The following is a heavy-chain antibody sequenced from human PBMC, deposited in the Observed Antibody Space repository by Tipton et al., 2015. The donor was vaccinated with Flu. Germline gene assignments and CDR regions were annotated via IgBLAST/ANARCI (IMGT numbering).Heavy chain of an antibody. CDR1: GGSISSSGYY. D-gene: IGHD4-11*01. CDR2: INYSGNT. J-gene: IGHJ6*02. V-gene: IGHV4-31*03. Sequence: TLSLTCTVSGGSISSSGYYWSWIRQHPEKGLKCIGYINYSGNTYYNPSLKSRVTISVDMSKNQFSLKVTSVTAADTAVYYCARSLTSRDYFGMDAWGQGTTVTVSS. CDR3: ARSLTSRDYFGMDA.